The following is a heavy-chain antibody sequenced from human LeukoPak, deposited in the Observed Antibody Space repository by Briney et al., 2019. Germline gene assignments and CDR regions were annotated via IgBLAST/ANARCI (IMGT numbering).Heavy chain of an antibody. Sequence: GGSLRLSCAASGFTFSSFSMNWVRQAPGKGLEWVSYISSSSRTIYDADSVKGRFTISRDNAKNSLYLQMNSLRAEDTAVYYCARADYYGSGSYYKVDYWGQGTLVTVSS. CDR2: ISSSSRTI. CDR3: ARADYYGSGSYYKVDY. CDR1: GFTFSSFS. V-gene: IGHV3-48*04. D-gene: IGHD3-10*01. J-gene: IGHJ4*02.